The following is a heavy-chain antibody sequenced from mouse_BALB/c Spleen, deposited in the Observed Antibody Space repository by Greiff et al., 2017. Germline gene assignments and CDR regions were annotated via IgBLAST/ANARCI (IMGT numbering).Heavy chain of an antibody. CDR3: ARLLRSYDVDY. D-gene: IGHD1-1*01. CDR2: ILPGSGST. CDR1: GYTFSSYW. Sequence: QVQLQQSGAELMKPGASVKISCKATGYTFSSYWIEWVKQRPGHGLEWIGEILPGSGSTNYNEKFKGKATFTADTSSNTAYMQLSSLTSEDSAVYYCARLLRSYDVDYWGQGTTLTVSS. V-gene: IGHV1-9*01. J-gene: IGHJ2*01.